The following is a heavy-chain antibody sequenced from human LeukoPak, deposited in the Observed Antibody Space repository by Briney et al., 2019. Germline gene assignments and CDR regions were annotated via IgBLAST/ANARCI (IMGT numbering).Heavy chain of an antibody. V-gene: IGHV3-30*02. J-gene: IGHJ4*02. D-gene: IGHD2-15*01. Sequence: GGSLRLSCAASGFTFSTYGMHWVRQAPGKGLEWVAFIRYDGRNKYYADSVKGRFTISRDSSKNTLYLQMNSLRAEDTAVYYCANLPSIVVVVAATTHWGQGTLVTVSS. CDR2: IRYDGRNK. CDR3: ANLPSIVVVVAATTH. CDR1: GFTFSTYG.